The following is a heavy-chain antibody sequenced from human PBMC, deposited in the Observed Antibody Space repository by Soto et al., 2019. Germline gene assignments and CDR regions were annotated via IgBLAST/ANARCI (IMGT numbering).Heavy chain of an antibody. V-gene: IGHV3-15*01. CDR1: GFTFSNAW. CDR3: TTDRRGLLGPGYYYYYGMDV. D-gene: IGHD3-22*01. CDR2: IKSKTDGGTT. J-gene: IGHJ6*02. Sequence: SGGSLRLSCAASGFTFSNAWMSWVRQAPGKGLEWVGRIKSKTDGGTTDYAAPVKGRFTISRDDSKNTLYLQMNSLKTEDTAVYYCTTDRRGLLGPGYYYYYGMDVWGQGTTVTVSS.